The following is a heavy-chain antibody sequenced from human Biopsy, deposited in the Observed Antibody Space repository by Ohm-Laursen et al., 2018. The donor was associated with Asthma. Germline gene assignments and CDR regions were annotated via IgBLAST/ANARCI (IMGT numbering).Heavy chain of an antibody. CDR3: ARAVDYSHYYGIDV. D-gene: IGHD3-10*01. J-gene: IGHJ6*02. V-gene: IGHV1-18*01. CDR1: GYTFNSAG. CDR2: ISVYNGNT. Sequence: SVTVSCKTSGYTFNSAGITWVRQAPGQGLEWMGWISVYNGNTKVAQKLQDRVTMITDTSTSTAYMELRSLRSDDTAVYFCARAVDYSHYYGIDVWGQGTTVTVS.